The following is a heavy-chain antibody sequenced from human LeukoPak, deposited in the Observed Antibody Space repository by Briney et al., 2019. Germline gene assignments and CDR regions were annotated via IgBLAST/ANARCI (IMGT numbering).Heavy chain of an antibody. J-gene: IGHJ4*02. CDR2: IYTSGST. CDR3: ASSEPLVVVITRAFDY. V-gene: IGHV4-61*02. Sequence: SQTLSLTCTVSGGSISSGSYYWSWIRQPAGKGLEWIGRIYTSGSTNYNPSLKSRVTISVDTSKNQVSLKLTSVTAADTAMYYCASSEPLVVVITRAFDYWGQGTLVTVSS. CDR1: GGSISSGSYY. D-gene: IGHD3-22*01.